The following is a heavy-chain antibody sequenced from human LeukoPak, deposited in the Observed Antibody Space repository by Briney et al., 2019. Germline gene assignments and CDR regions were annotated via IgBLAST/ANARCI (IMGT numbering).Heavy chain of an antibody. CDR3: ARTIFGVVIPYYFDY. J-gene: IGHJ4*02. CDR2: ISYDGSNK. CDR1: GFTFSSYG. Sequence: PGGSLRLSCAASGFTFSSYGMHWVRQAPGKGLEWVAVISYDGSNKYYADSVKGRFTISRDNSKNTLYLQMNSLRAEDTAVYYCARTIFGVVIPYYFDYWGQGTLVTVSS. D-gene: IGHD3-3*01. V-gene: IGHV3-30*03.